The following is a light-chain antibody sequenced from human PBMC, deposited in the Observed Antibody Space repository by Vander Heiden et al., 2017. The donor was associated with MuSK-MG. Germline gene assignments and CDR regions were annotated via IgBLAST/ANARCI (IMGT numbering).Light chain of an antibody. CDR3: QSYDSSLSGSV. J-gene: IGLJ2*01. CDR2: GNS. CDR1: SSNIGAGYD. Sequence: QSVLTQPPSVSGAPGQRVTISCSGGSSNIGAGYDVNWYQQFPGTAPNLLIYGNSNRPSGVPERFAGAKSGTSASLAITGLQAEDEADYYCQSYDSSLSGSVFGGGTKLTVL. V-gene: IGLV1-40*01.